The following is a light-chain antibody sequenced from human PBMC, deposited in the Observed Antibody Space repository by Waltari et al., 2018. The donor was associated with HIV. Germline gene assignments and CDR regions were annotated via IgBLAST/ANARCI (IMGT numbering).Light chain of an antibody. CDR3: HQRGDWAPSVS. Sequence: EIVLTQSPVTLSLSPGERATLSCRASQYISSHLAWYQQNPGQAPRLRIPGGSNRAAGRAARLSGRGSGRGLTRTLTSLGPEDFSVYYCHQRGDWAPSVSFGGGTKVEIK. CDR2: GGS. J-gene: IGKJ4*01. V-gene: IGKV3-11*02. CDR1: QYISSH.